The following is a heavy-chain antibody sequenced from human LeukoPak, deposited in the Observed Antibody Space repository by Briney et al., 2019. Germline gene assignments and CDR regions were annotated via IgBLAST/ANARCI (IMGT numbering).Heavy chain of an antibody. V-gene: IGHV3-7*01. CDR2: IKQDGSEK. CDR3: ARDSIRTSSGSYRFDY. D-gene: IGHD3-10*01. Sequence: QTGGSLRLSCAASGFTFSSYWMNWVRQAPGKGLEWVANIKQDGSEKYYVDSVKGRFTISRDNAKNSLYLQMNSLRAEDTAVYYCARDSIRTSSGSYRFDYWGQGTLVTVSS. CDR1: GFTFSSYW. J-gene: IGHJ4*02.